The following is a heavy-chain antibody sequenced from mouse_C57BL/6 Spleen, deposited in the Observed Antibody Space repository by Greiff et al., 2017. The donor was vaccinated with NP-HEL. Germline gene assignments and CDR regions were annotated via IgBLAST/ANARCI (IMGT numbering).Heavy chain of an antibody. CDR3: ARGKDYGTLFDY. J-gene: IGHJ2*01. D-gene: IGHD1-1*01. Sequence: EVQLQQSGPELVKPGASVKISCKASGYTFTDYYMNWVKQSHGKSLEWIGDINPNNGGTSYNQKFKGKATLTVDKSSSTAYMELRSLTSEDSAVYYCARGKDYGTLFDYWGQGTTLTVSS. V-gene: IGHV1-26*01. CDR1: GYTFTDYY. CDR2: INPNNGGT.